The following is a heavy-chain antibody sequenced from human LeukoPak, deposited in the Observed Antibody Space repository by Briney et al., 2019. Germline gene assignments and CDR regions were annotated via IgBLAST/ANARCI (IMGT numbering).Heavy chain of an antibody. V-gene: IGHV3-30*18. CDR1: GFTFSSYG. CDR2: ISYDGSNK. Sequence: GGSLRLSCAASGFTFSSYGMHWVRQAPGKGQEWVAVISYDGSNKYYADSVKGRFTISRDNSKNTLYLQMNSLRAEDTAVYYCAKADSSSWYLLGGWGQGTLVTVSS. J-gene: IGHJ4*02. D-gene: IGHD6-13*01. CDR3: AKADSSSWYLLGG.